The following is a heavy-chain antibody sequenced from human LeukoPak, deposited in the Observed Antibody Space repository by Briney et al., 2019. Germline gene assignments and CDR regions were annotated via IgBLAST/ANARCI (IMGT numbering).Heavy chain of an antibody. D-gene: IGHD3-22*01. CDR1: GVSISSSNSY. J-gene: IGHJ4*02. Sequence: SETLSLTCTVSGVSISSSNSYWGWIRQPPGKGLEWIASIYYTGNTYYNTSLKSRVTISVDTSKNQFSLKLSSVTAADTAVYYCARHFPVVTDYWGQGTLVTVSS. CDR2: IYYTGNT. CDR3: ARHFPVVTDY. V-gene: IGHV4-39*01.